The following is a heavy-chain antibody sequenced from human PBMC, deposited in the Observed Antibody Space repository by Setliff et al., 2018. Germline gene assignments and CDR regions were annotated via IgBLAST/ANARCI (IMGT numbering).Heavy chain of an antibody. D-gene: IGHD4-17*01. V-gene: IGHV1-69*13. CDR1: GSTFSSKA. CDR2: FIPSFGTA. CDR3: ARDSYGDNLPYNWFAP. J-gene: IGHJ5*02. Sequence: SVKVSCKASGSTFSSKAISWVRQAPGQGLEWMGGFIPSFGTANYAQKFQGRLTITADESTSTAYMELNSLRSEDTAIYYCARDSYGDNLPYNWFAPWGQGTLVTVSS.